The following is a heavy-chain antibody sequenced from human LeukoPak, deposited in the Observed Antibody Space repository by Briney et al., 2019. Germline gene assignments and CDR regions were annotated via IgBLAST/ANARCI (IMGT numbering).Heavy chain of an antibody. Sequence: PGGSLRLSCAASGFTFSSYSMNWVRQAPGKGLEWVSYISSSSSTIYYADSVKGRFTISRDNSKNTLYLQMNSLRAEDTAVYYCAKNPLGYYYDSSGYYGGFDYWGQGTLVTVSS. V-gene: IGHV3-48*01. D-gene: IGHD3-22*01. J-gene: IGHJ4*02. CDR3: AKNPLGYYYDSSGYYGGFDY. CDR2: ISSSSSTI. CDR1: GFTFSSYS.